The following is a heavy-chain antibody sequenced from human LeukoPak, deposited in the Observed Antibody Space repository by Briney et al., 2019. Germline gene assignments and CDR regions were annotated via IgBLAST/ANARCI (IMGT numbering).Heavy chain of an antibody. CDR3: ARGADTHFDY. Sequence: GGSLRLSCAASAFTFSHYDMRWVRQATGKGLEWVSAIGTAGDTYYQGSVRGRFTMSRENAKNSLYLQMNSLTAGDTAVYYCARGADTHFDYWGQGILVTVSS. CDR2: IGTAGDT. CDR1: AFTFSHYD. V-gene: IGHV3-13*04. J-gene: IGHJ4*02. D-gene: IGHD2-15*01.